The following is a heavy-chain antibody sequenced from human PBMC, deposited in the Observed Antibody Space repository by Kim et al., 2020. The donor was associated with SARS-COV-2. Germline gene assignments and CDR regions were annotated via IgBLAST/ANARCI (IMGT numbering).Heavy chain of an antibody. CDR2: VTYSGTT. V-gene: IGHV4-39*01. CDR1: GASIRATTHY. Sequence: SETLSLTCTVSGASIRATTHYWGWIRQPPGKGLEWIGSVTYSGTTYYNPSLESRLTISVDTSKNQFSLKVNSVTAPDTAMYYCARHEDLDYYGVDVWGQGTTVTVSS. D-gene: IGHD2-15*01. J-gene: IGHJ6*01. CDR3: ARHEDLDYYGVDV.